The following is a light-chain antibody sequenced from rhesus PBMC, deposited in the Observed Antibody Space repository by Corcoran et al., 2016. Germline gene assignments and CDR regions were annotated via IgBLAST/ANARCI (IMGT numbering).Light chain of an antibody. CDR1: QGISSY. Sequence: DIQMTQSPSSLSASVGDRVTITCRASQGISSYLAWYQQKPGKAPKPLIYYASNLESGVPSRFRGSGSGTEVTLTISSLQPEDFATYYCQQYNSDPWTFGQGTKVEIK. CDR2: YAS. CDR3: QQYNSDPWT. J-gene: IGKJ1*01. V-gene: IGKV1-37*01.